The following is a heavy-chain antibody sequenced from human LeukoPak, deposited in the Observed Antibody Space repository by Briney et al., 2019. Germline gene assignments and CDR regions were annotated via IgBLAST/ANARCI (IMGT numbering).Heavy chain of an antibody. D-gene: IGHD7-27*01. V-gene: IGHV4-34*01. CDR3: ARGPWGGWFDP. CDR2: INHSGST. J-gene: IGHJ5*02. Sequence: SETLSLTCAVYGGSFSGYYWSWIRQPPGKGLEWIGEINHSGSTNYNPSLKSRVTISVDTSKNQFSLKLSSVTAADTAVYYCARGPWGGWFDPWGQGTLVTVSS. CDR1: GGSFSGYY.